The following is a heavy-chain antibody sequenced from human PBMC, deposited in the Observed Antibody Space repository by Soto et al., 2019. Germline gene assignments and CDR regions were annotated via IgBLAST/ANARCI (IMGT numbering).Heavy chain of an antibody. CDR1: GFTFSIYA. CDR2: ISYDGSNK. D-gene: IGHD5-12*01. Sequence: GGSLRLSCAASGFTFSIYAMHWVRQAPGKGLEWVAVISYDGSNKYYADSVKGRFTISRDNSKNTLYLQMNSLRAEDTAVYYCASGRDGYAGYFDYWGQGTLVTVSS. V-gene: IGHV3-30-3*01. CDR3: ASGRDGYAGYFDY. J-gene: IGHJ4*02.